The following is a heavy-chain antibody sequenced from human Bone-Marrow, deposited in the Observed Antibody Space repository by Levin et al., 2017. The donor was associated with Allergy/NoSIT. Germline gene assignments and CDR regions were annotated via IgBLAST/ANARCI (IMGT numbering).Heavy chain of an antibody. Sequence: GESLKISCAASGFTFSGSAMHWVRQASGKGLEWVGRIRSKANSYATAYAASVKGRFTISRDDSKNTAYLQMNSLKTEDTAVYYCTRHSMSDDAFDIWGQGTMVTVSS. CDR1: GFTFSGSA. V-gene: IGHV3-73*01. D-gene: IGHD3-3*02. CDR3: TRHSMSDDAFDI. J-gene: IGHJ3*02. CDR2: IRSKANSYAT.